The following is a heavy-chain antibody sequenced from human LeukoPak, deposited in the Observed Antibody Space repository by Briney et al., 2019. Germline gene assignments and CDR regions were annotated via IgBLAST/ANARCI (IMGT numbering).Heavy chain of an antibody. J-gene: IGHJ4*02. CDR3: ARAWGAGYDY. V-gene: IGHV3-74*01. Sequence: GGSLRLSCAASRFAFSSYWMHWVRQAPGKGLVWVSRISGDGSSTTYADSVKGRFTISRDNAKNTLYLQINSLRADDTAVFYCARAWGAGYDYWGRETLVTVSS. CDR1: RFAFSSYW. CDR2: ISGDGSST. D-gene: IGHD3-9*01.